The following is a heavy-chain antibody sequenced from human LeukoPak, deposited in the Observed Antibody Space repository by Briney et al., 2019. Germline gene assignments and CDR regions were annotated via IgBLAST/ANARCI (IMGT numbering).Heavy chain of an antibody. J-gene: IGHJ6*04. CDR3: ARRNMLEYCSGGSCYPDYYYGMDV. D-gene: IGHD2-15*01. V-gene: IGHV4-30-4*01. Sequence: SQTLSLTCTVSGGSLSSGDYYWSWIRQPPGRGLEWIGYIYYSGSTYYNPSLKSRVTISVDTSKNQFSLKLSSVTAADTAVYYFARRNMLEYCSGGSCYPDYYYGMDVWGKGTTVTVSS. CDR2: IYYSGST. CDR1: GGSLSSGDYY.